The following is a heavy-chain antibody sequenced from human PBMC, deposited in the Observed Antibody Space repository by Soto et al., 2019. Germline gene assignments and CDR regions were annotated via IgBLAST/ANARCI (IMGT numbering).Heavy chain of an antibody. V-gene: IGHV2-5*02. CDR2: IYWDDDK. D-gene: IGHD6-13*01. CDR3: AHSSRYCSTWNPGGYFDL. J-gene: IGHJ2*01. CDR1: GFSLSTSGVG. Sequence: QITLKESGPTLVKPTQTLTLTCTFSGFSLSTSGVGVGWIRQPPGKALEWLALIYWDDDKRYRPSLKSRLTITKDTSKNQVVLTMTNMDPVDTATYYCAHSSRYCSTWNPGGYFDLWGRGTLVTVSS.